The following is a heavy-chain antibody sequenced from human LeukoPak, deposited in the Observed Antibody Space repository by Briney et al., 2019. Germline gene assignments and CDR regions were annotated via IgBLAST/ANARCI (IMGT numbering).Heavy chain of an antibody. CDR1: GYTFTSYG. J-gene: IGHJ4*02. D-gene: IGHD2-2*01. CDR2: ISAYNGNT. CDR3: ARDCSSTSCYGY. V-gene: IGHV1-18*01. Sequence: ASVKVSCKASGYTFTSYGISWVRQAPGQGLEWMGWISAYNGNTNYAQKLQGRVTMTRDTSISTAYMELSRLRSDDTAVYYCARDCSSTSCYGYWGQGTLVTVSS.